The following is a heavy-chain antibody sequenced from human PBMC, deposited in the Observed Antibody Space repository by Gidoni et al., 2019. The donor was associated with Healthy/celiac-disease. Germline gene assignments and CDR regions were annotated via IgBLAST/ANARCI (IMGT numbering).Heavy chain of an antibody. Sequence: EVQLVESGGGLVKPGGSLRLSCSASGVTFSSYSMNWVRQAPGKGLEWVSSISSSSSYIYYADSVKGRFTISRDNAKNSLYLQMNSLRAEDTAVYYCARSLFNTMIGIWGQGTMVTVSS. CDR2: ISSSSSYI. D-gene: IGHD3-22*01. J-gene: IGHJ3*02. CDR1: GVTFSSYS. CDR3: ARSLFNTMIGI. V-gene: IGHV3-21*01.